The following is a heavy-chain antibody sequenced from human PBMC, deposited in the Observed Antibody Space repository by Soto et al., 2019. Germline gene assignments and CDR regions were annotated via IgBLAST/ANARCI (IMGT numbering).Heavy chain of an antibody. CDR2: ISYDGTKK. CDR1: GFPVSTYS. D-gene: IGHD3-16*01. CDR3: VRCWGTGDGSDLGYNCFNP. V-gene: IGHV3-30-3*01. J-gene: IGHJ5*02. Sequence: QVQVVESGGGVVQPGRSLRLSCAASGFPVSTYSMYWIRQAPGKGLEWVALISYDGTKKDYADSVKGRFTISRDNSKNTLYLQITSPRTDDTAVYYCVRCWGTGDGSDLGYNCFNPWGQGTLVTVSS.